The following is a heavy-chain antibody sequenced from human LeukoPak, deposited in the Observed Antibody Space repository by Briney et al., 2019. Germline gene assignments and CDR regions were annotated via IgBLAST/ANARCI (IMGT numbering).Heavy chain of an antibody. D-gene: IGHD1-26*01. Sequence: PGGALRLSCAASGYNFSNYAMTSVRQAPGKGLEWVSTISGSSGSGTYYPDSVKGRFAISRDNSKIALYLPMNSLRAEDTAVYYCVKDRGGSPFYGVDVWGQGTTVTVSS. CDR1: GYNFSNYA. J-gene: IGHJ6*02. V-gene: IGHV3-23*01. CDR2: ISGSSGSGT. CDR3: VKDRGGSPFYGVDV.